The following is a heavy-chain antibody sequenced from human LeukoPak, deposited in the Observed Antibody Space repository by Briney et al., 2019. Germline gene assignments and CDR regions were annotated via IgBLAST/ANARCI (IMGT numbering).Heavy chain of an antibody. CDR1: SVSTNNNY. CDR2: IYYSGDT. J-gene: IGHJ4*02. V-gene: IGHV4-59*01. CDR3: ARALYYYDSSGYRFVD. Sequence: PSETLSLTCTVSSVSTNNNYWSWIRQLPGKGLEWIGFIYYSGDTNYNPSLKSRVTISLDTSKKQFSLRLSSVTAADTAVYYCARALYYYDSSGYRFVDWGQGTLVTVSS. D-gene: IGHD3-22*01.